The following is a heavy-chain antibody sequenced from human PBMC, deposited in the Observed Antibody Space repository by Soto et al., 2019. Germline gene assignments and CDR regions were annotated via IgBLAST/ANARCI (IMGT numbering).Heavy chain of an antibody. CDR2: IYWNDDK. D-gene: IGHD6-19*01. CDR3: AHRPYSSGWPSYFDY. J-gene: IGHJ4*02. CDR1: GFSLSTSGVG. Sequence: QITLKESGPTLVKPTQTLTLTCTFSGFSLSTSGVGVGWIRQPPGKPLEWLALIYWNDDKRYRPSLKRRLTITKDTSKNQVVLTMTNMDPVDTATYYCAHRPYSSGWPSYFDYWGQGTLVTVSS. V-gene: IGHV2-5*01.